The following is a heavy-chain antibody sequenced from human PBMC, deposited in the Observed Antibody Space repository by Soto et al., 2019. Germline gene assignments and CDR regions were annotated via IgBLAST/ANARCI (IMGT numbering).Heavy chain of an antibody. CDR2: ISSSGSTI. J-gene: IGHJ6*03. CDR1: GFTFGDYY. CDR3: ARGYSSSWYEFYYYYMDV. Sequence: GGSLRLSCAASGFTFGDYYMSWIRQAPGKGLEWVSYISSSGSTIYYADSVKGRFTISRDNAKNSLYLQMNSLRAEETAVYYCARGYSSSWYEFYYYYMDVWGKGTTVTVSS. V-gene: IGHV3-11*01. D-gene: IGHD6-13*01.